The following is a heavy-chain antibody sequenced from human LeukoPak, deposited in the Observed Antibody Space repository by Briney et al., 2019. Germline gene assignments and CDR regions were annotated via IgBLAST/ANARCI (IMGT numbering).Heavy chain of an antibody. J-gene: IGHJ4*02. V-gene: IGHV3-53*01. D-gene: IGHD2-21*01. CDR2: IHYDGKI. CDR1: GLSFSGKF. Sequence: GGSLRLSCAASGLSFSGKFMSWVRQAPGKGLEWVSIIHYDGKIRYAGSVGGRFTIYRDDSENTLFLQMNSLRVDDTAVYFCASGDGYLQPYWGQGTLVTVSS. CDR3: ASGDGYLQPY.